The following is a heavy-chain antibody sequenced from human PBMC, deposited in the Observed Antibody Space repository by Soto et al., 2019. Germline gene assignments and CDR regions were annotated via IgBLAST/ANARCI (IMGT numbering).Heavy chain of an antibody. CDR3: ARDHHSHYDTSGYYPYFDF. CDR1: GGSVNTAPYH. Sequence: PSETLSLTCTVSGGSVNTAPYHWSWIRQSPRNGLEWIGNIYYTGSTNYNPSFESRVAISLDTSNNQFSLRLTSLTAADTAVYFCARDHHSHYDTSGYYPYFDFWGQGTLVTVSS. D-gene: IGHD3-22*01. V-gene: IGHV4-61*01. CDR2: IYYTGST. J-gene: IGHJ4*02.